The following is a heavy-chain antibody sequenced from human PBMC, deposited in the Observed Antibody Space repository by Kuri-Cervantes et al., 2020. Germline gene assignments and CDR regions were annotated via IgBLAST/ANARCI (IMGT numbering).Heavy chain of an antibody. D-gene: IGHD3-16*02. J-gene: IGHJ6*02. V-gene: IGHV1-2*02. Sequence: ASVKVSCKASGYTFTGYYVHWVRQAPGQGLAWMVWINPNSGGTNYAQKFQGRVTMIRDTSLSTAYMELSRLRTEDTAVYYCATCAITFPGVIVLDVWGQGTLVTVSS. CDR1: GYTFTGYY. CDR3: ATCAITFPGVIVLDV. CDR2: INPNSGGT.